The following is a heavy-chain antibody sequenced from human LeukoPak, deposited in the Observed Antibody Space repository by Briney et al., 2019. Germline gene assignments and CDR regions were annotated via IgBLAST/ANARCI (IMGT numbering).Heavy chain of an antibody. D-gene: IGHD2-2*01. V-gene: IGHV3-23*01. CDR2: ISGSGGST. J-gene: IGHJ4*02. Sequence: GGSLRLSCAASGFTFSSYAMSWVRQAPGKGLEWVSAISGSGGSTYYADSVKGRFTISRDNSKNTLYLQMNSLRAEDTAVYYCATYCSSTSCRGEDYWGQGTLVTVPS. CDR3: ATYCSSTSCRGEDY. CDR1: GFTFSSYA.